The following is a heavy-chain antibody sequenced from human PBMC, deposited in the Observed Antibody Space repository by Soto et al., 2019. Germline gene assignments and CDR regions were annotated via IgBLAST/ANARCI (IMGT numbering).Heavy chain of an antibody. CDR2: IIPILGIA. J-gene: IGHJ6*02. CDR1: GYTFTSYG. CDR3: ARGVVVTADYYGMDV. Sequence: SVKVSCKASGYTFTSYGISWVRQAPGQGLEWMGRIIPILGIANYAQKFQGRVTITADKSTSTAYMELSSLRSEDTAVYYCARGVVVTADYYGMDVWGQGTTVTVSS. D-gene: IGHD2-21*02. V-gene: IGHV1-69*04.